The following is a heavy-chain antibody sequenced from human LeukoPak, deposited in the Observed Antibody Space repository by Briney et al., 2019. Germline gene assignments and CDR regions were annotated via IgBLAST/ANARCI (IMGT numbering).Heavy chain of an antibody. V-gene: IGHV3-53*01. Sequence: GGSLRLSCAASGFTISSSYMSWVRRPPGKGLEWVSVIYSGGSTYYADSVKGRFTISRDNSKSTPYLQMNSLRAEDTAVYYCARDPSRGLIYFDHWGQGTLVTV. CDR3: ARDPSRGLIYFDH. D-gene: IGHD3/OR15-3a*01. CDR2: IYSGGST. CDR1: GFTISSSY. J-gene: IGHJ4*02.